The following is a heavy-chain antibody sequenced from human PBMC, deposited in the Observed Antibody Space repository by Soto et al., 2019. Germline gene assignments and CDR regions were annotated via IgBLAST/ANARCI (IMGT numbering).Heavy chain of an antibody. D-gene: IGHD6-19*01. CDR1: GFTFSSYA. CDR2: ISGSGGST. J-gene: IGHJ4*02. CDR3: AKDLDFSSGWFYYFDY. Sequence: EVQLLESGGGLVQPGGSLRLSCAASGFTFSSYAMSGVRQAPGKGLGGVSAISGSGGSTYYADSVKGRFTISRDNSKNTLYLQMNSLRAEDTAVYYCAKDLDFSSGWFYYFDYWGQGTLVTVSS. V-gene: IGHV3-23*01.